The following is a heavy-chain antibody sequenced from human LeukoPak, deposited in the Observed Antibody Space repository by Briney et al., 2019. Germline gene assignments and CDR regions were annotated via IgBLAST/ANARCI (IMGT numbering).Heavy chain of an antibody. CDR2: INHSGST. Sequence: PSETLSLTCAVYGGSFSGYYWSWIRQPPGKGLEWIGEINHSGSTNYNPSLKSRVTISVDTSKNQFSLKLSSVTAADTAVYYCARRRGRYFGWLSNASDIWGQGTMVTVSS. V-gene: IGHV4-34*01. CDR3: ARRRGRYFGWLSNASDI. CDR1: GGSFSGYY. D-gene: IGHD3-9*01. J-gene: IGHJ3*02.